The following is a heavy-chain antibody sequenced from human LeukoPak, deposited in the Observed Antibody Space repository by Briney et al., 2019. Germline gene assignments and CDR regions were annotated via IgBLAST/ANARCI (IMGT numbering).Heavy chain of an antibody. V-gene: IGHV4-31*03. CDR2: IYYSGST. J-gene: IGHJ3*02. CDR3: AKSREEIRGLDAFDI. D-gene: IGHD5-24*01. CDR1: GGSISSDDYC. Sequence: PSETLSLTCSVSGGSISSDDYCWNWIRQHPGRGLEWIGYIYYSGSTYYNPSLKSRVALSVDTSKNQFSLKLSSLTAADTAVYYCAKSREEIRGLDAFDIWGQGTMVTVSS.